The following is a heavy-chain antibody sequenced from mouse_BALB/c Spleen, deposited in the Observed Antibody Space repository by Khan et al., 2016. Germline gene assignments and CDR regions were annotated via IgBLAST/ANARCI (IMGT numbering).Heavy chain of an antibody. CDR3: ARAWYSMDY. CDR2: ILPGNANS. J-gene: IGHJ4*01. V-gene: IGHV1-9*01. CDR1: GYTFSNYW. Sequence: QVQLKESGAELMKPGASVKISCKASGYTFSNYWMQWVKQRPGHGLEWIGDILPGNANSNYNENFKGKATLTAETSSNTAYMQLSSLTPEDSAVYYCARAWYSMDYWGQGTTVTVSS.